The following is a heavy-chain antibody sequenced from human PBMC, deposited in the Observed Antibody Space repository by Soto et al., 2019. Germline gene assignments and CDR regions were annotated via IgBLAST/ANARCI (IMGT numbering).Heavy chain of an antibody. V-gene: IGHV4-61*01. CDR1: GGSVSSGSYY. D-gene: IGHD6-13*01. Sequence: PSDTLYLTCTVSGGSVSSGSYYWSWIRQPPGKGLEWIGYIYYSGITNYNPSLKSRVTISVDTSKNRFSLKLSSVTAADTAVYYCARVHSSSRDWFDPWGQGTLVTVSS. CDR2: IYYSGIT. CDR3: ARVHSSSRDWFDP. J-gene: IGHJ5*02.